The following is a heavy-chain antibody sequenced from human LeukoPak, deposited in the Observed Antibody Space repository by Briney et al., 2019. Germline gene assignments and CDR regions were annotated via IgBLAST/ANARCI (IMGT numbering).Heavy chain of an antibody. D-gene: IGHD4-17*01. CDR2: LGTDGTYT. Sequence: GGSLRLSCAASGFNLRDYWMHWVRQAPGKGLVWVSRLGTDGTYTNYADSVTGRFTISRDNAKNTLYLQMDSLRAEDTSFYYCVRDPSDSGNWFDLWGQGTLVTVSS. CDR1: GFNLRDYW. V-gene: IGHV3-74*01. CDR3: VRDPSDSGNWFDL. J-gene: IGHJ5*02.